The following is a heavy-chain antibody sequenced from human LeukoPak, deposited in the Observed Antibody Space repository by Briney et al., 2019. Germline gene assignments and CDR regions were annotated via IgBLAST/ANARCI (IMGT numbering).Heavy chain of an antibody. CDR3: ARVHYNWNYADYFDY. Sequence: PSETLSLTCTISGSSITSVSHYWGWIRQPPGKGLEWIGDIYYTGSTYYSPSLRSRVTMSVHTSENQFSLKLSSVTAADTAVYYCARVHYNWNYADYFDYWGQGTLVTVSS. D-gene: IGHD1-7*01. J-gene: IGHJ4*02. CDR2: IYYTGST. V-gene: IGHV4-39*01. CDR1: GSSITSVSHY.